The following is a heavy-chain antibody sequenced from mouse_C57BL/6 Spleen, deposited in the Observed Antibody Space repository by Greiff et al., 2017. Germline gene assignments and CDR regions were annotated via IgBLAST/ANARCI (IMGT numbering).Heavy chain of an antibody. CDR2: IDPSDSYT. Sequence: QVQLQQSGAELVKPGASVKLSCKASGYSFTSYWMQWVKQRPGQGLEWIGEIDPSDSYTNYNQQFKGKATLTADTSSSTAYMQLSILTSDDSASYDCARETKVVATGDFDVWGTGTTVTVAS. CDR1: GYSFTSYW. V-gene: IGHV1-50*01. D-gene: IGHD1-1*01. J-gene: IGHJ1*03. CDR3: ARETKVVATGDFDV.